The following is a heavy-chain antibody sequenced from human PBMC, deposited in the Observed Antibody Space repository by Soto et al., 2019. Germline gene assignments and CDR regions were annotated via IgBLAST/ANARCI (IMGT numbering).Heavy chain of an antibody. CDR3: AREGLSSGWYFYYGMDV. V-gene: IGHV4-30-2*01. CDR2: IYDSGST. Sequence: PSETLSLTCAVSGDSISRGGYSWTWIRQPPGKALEWIGNIYDSGSTSYNPSLKSRVSMSVDTSKNQLSLKLTSVTAADTAVYYCAREGLSSGWYFYYGMDVWGQGTTVTVSS. D-gene: IGHD6-19*01. CDR1: GDSISRGGYS. J-gene: IGHJ6*02.